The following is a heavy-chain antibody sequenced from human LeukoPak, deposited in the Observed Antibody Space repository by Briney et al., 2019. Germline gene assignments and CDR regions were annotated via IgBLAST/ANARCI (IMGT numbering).Heavy chain of an antibody. CDR2: INHSGST. D-gene: IGHD2-2*02. CDR3: ARVRFIVVVPAAIRLAARRGYFDY. J-gene: IGHJ4*02. V-gene: IGHV4-34*01. CDR1: GGSFSGYY. Sequence: SETLSLTCAVYGGSFSGYYWSWIRQPPGKGLEWIGEINHSGSTNYNPSLKSRVTISVDTSKNQFSLQLSSVTAADTAVYYCARVRFIVVVPAAIRLAARRGYFDYWGQGTLVTVSS.